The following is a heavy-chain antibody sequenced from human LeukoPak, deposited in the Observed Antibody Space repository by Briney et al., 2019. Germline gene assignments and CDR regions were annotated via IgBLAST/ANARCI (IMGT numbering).Heavy chain of an antibody. V-gene: IGHV4-34*01. J-gene: IGHJ6*03. CDR3: ARVLHYGSGSFLRYYYYMDV. Sequence: PSETLSLTCTVYGGSFSGYYWSWIRQPPGKGLQWIGEINHSGSTNYNPSIKSRVTISVDTSKNQFSLKLSSVTAADTAVYYCARVLHYGSGSFLRYYYYMDVWGKGTTVTVSS. CDR2: INHSGST. D-gene: IGHD3-10*01. CDR1: GGSFSGYY.